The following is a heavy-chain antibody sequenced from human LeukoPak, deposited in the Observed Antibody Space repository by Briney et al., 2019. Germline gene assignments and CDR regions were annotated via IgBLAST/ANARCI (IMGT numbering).Heavy chain of an antibody. CDR1: GYTFTAYY. CDR2: IDSKNGDT. Sequence: ASVKVSCKASGYTFTAYYMHWVRQAPGQGLEWMGWIDSKNGDTKYAQKFQSRLTITRDTSIGIAYMELRSLKSDDTAIYYRASEAYCSGGHCSVQRVASWGQGTPVTVSS. V-gene: IGHV1-2*02. D-gene: IGHD2-15*01. J-gene: IGHJ4*02. CDR3: ASEAYCSGGHCSVQRVAS.